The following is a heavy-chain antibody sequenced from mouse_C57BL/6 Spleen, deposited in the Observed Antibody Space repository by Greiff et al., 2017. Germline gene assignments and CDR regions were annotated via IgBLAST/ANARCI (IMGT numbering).Heavy chain of an antibody. J-gene: IGHJ4*01. CDR2: IDPSDSYT. V-gene: IGHV1-59*01. Sequence: VQLQQPGAELVRPGTSVKLSCKASGYTFTSYWMHWVKQRPGQGLEWIGVIDPSDSYTNYNQKFKGKATLTVDTSSSTAYMQLSSLTSEDSAVYYCARQGYYSNYVGVDYWGQGTSVTVSS. CDR1: GYTFTSYW. D-gene: IGHD2-5*01. CDR3: ARQGYYSNYVGVDY.